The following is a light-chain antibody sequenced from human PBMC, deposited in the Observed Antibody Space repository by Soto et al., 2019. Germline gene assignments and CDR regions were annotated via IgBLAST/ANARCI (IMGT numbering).Light chain of an antibody. CDR2: MAS. CDR1: QSISTW. Sequence: DTQMTQSPSTLSASVGDRVTITCRASQSISTWLAWYQQKPGKAPKLLIYMASSLGSGVPSRFSGSGSGTEFTLTINSLQPDDFATYYCQQYNSYWETFGQGTKLEIK. V-gene: IGKV1-5*03. J-gene: IGKJ2*01. CDR3: QQYNSYWET.